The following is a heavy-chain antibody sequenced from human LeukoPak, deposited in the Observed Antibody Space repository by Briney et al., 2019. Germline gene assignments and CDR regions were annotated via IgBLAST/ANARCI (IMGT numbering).Heavy chain of an antibody. Sequence: ASVKVSCKASGYTFTGYYMHWVRQAPGQGLEWMGIINPSGGSTSYAQKFQGRVTMTRDTSTSTVYMELSSLRSEDTAVYYCAREIVSYDFWSGYSPYFDYWGQGTLVTVSS. CDR3: AREIVSYDFWSGYSPYFDY. CDR1: GYTFTGYY. V-gene: IGHV1-46*01. CDR2: INPSGGST. J-gene: IGHJ4*02. D-gene: IGHD3-3*01.